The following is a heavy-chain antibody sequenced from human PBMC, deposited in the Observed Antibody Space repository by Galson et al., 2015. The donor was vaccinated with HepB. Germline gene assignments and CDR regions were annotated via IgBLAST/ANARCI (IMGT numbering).Heavy chain of an antibody. V-gene: IGHV7-4-1*02. J-gene: IGHJ6*03. CDR3: ARGTTVTTIYYYYYKDV. Sequence: SVKVSCKASGYTFTSYAMNWVRQAPGQGLEWMGWINTNTGNPTYAQGFTGRFVFSLDTSVSTAYLQISSLKAEDTAVYYCARGTTVTTIYYYYYKDVWGKGTTVTVSS. CDR1: GYTFTSYA. CDR2: INTNTGNP. D-gene: IGHD4-17*01.